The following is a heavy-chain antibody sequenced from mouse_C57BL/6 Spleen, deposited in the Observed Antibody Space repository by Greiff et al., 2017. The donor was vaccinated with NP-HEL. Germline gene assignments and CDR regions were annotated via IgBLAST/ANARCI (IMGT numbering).Heavy chain of an antibody. Sequence: QVQLQQPGAELVMPGASVKLSCKASGYTFTRYWMHWVKQRPGQGLEWIGEIDPSDSYTNYNQKFKGKSTLTVDKSSSTAYMQLSSLTSEDAAVYYCARGLYDGTKVLWGQGTLVTVSA. CDR1: GYTFTRYW. D-gene: IGHD2-3*01. V-gene: IGHV1-69*01. CDR3: ARGLYDGTKVL. CDR2: IDPSDSYT. J-gene: IGHJ3*01.